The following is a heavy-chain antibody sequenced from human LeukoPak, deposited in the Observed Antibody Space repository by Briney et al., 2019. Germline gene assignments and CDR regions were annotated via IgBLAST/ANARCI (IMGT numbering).Heavy chain of an antibody. D-gene: IGHD2-15*01. CDR1: GYTFTGYY. CDR3: ASRGCSGGSCYSGFDY. Sequence: ASVKVSCKASGYTFTGYYMHWVRQAPGQGLEWMGWINPNSGGTNYAQKFQGRVTMTRDTSISTAYMELSRLRSDDTAVYYCASRGCSGGSCYSGFDYWGQGTLVTVSS. CDR2: INPNSGGT. J-gene: IGHJ4*02. V-gene: IGHV1-2*02.